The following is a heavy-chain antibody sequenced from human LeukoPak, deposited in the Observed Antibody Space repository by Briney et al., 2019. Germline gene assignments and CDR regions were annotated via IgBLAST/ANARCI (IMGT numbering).Heavy chain of an antibody. Sequence: SETLSLTCTASGGSISNYYWSWIRQPAGKGLEWIGYIYYTGITNYNPSLRSQVTISVDTSKNQFSLRLNSVTAADTAVYYCVKGREYSSSRGFDPWGQGTLVTVSS. D-gene: IGHD6-6*01. CDR2: IYYTGIT. CDR1: GGSISNYY. V-gene: IGHV4-59*08. CDR3: VKGREYSSSRGFDP. J-gene: IGHJ5*02.